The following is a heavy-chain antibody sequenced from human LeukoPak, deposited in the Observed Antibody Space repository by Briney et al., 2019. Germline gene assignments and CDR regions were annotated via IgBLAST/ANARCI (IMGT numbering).Heavy chain of an antibody. V-gene: IGHV3-23*01. CDR3: AKDWYGDYVRGWFDP. Sequence: GGSLRFSCAASGFTFSSYAMSWVRQAPGKGLEWVSAISGSGGSTYYADSVKGRFTISRDNSKNTLYLQMNSLRAEDTAVYYCAKDWYGDYVRGWFDPWGQGTLVTVSS. D-gene: IGHD4-17*01. J-gene: IGHJ5*02. CDR2: ISGSGGST. CDR1: GFTFSSYA.